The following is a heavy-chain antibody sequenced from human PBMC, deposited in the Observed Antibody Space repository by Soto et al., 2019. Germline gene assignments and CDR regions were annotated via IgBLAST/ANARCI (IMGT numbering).Heavy chain of an antibody. J-gene: IGHJ6*02. CDR1: GDSVSSNSAA. V-gene: IGHV6-1*01. CDR3: ARDLVVGDYHYYYYCMDV. D-gene: IGHD4-17*01. Sequence: SQTLSLTCAISGDSVSSNSAAWNWIRQSPSRGLEWLGRTYYRSKWYNDYAVSVKSRITINPDTSKNQFSLQRNSVTPEDTAVYYCARDLVVGDYHYYYYCMDVWGQGTTVTVSS. CDR2: TYYRSKWYN.